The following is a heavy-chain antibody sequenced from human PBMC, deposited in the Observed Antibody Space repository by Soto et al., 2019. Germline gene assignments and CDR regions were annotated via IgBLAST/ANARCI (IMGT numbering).Heavy chain of an antibody. V-gene: IGHV4-4*02. CDR1: GGSVSSSSW. CDR2: IYHSGTF. CDR3: VRSVAAATWAYNGMDV. D-gene: IGHD2-15*01. Sequence: QVGLKESGPGLVKPSATLSFSCAVSGGSVSSSSWWRWFRLAPRKGFVWIGEIYHSGTFNYNPSLASRVSVSVDESRNQVSLTLNSVTAADTAIYYCVRSVAAATWAYNGMDVWGQGTTVTVSS. J-gene: IGHJ6*02.